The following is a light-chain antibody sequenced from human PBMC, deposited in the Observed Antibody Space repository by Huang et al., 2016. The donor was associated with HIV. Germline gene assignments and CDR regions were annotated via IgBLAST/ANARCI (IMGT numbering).Light chain of an antibody. V-gene: IGKV1-16*01. J-gene: IGKJ2*01. CDR1: HDIDNH. CDR2: AAS. Sequence: DIQMTQSPSSLSASVGARVTITCRASHDIDNHVAWYQHRPGKAPKSLVYAASYLRSGVPSRFSGSGSGTYFTLTISNLQPEYFATYYCQQFHDFPYTFGQGTKLEI. CDR3: QQFHDFPYT.